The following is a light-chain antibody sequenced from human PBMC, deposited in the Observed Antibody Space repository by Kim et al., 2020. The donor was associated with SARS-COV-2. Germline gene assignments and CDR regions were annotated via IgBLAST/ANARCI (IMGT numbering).Light chain of an antibody. J-gene: IGKJ2*01. CDR1: QTVSSNY. CDR3: QQYGTSPPYT. V-gene: IGKV3-20*01. CDR2: GAS. Sequence: GERATLSCRASQTVSSNYLGWYQQKPGQAPRLLIYGASSRATGIPDRFSGSGSGTDFTLTISGLEPEDFAVYYCQQYGTSPPYTFGQGTKLEI.